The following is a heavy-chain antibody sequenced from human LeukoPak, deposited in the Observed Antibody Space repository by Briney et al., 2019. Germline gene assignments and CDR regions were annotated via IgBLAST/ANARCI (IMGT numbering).Heavy chain of an antibody. CDR1: GGSLSSGGYY. CDR3: ARRIPVAGLFDY. CDR2: IFYSGST. J-gene: IGHJ4*02. D-gene: IGHD6-19*01. V-gene: IGHV4-31*03. Sequence: PSQTLSLTCTVSGGSLSSGGYYWSWIRQHPGKGPEWIGYIFYSGSTYYNPSLKSRVTISQDTSKNQFSLKLSSVTAADTAVYYCARRIPVAGLFDYWGQGTLVTVSS.